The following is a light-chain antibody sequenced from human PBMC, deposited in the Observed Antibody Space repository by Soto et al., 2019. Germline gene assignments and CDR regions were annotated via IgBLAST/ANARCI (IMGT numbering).Light chain of an antibody. CDR1: QNVYNN. V-gene: IGKV3-15*01. CDR2: DAS. J-gene: IGKJ4*01. CDR3: QQGRNWPLT. Sequence: EIVMTQSPATLSVSPGEGATLSCKASQNVYNNLAWYQQRPGQPPRLLIYDASTRATGISARFSGSGYGTEFTLTISSLQSEDFAVYFCQQGRNWPLTFGGGTKV.